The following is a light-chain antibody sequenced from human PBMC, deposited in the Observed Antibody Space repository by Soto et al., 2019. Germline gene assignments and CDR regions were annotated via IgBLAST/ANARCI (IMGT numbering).Light chain of an antibody. J-gene: IGKJ4*02. CDR2: DAS. V-gene: IGKV3-11*01. Sequence: ELVLIQSPATLSLSPGERATLSCRASQSVSSNLAWYQENPGQAPRLVIFDASNSAAGIPARFSGSGSGTAFTPTISSLETEDFAVYYCQQHSNWPLTFGGGTKVDIK. CDR3: QQHSNWPLT. CDR1: QSVSSN.